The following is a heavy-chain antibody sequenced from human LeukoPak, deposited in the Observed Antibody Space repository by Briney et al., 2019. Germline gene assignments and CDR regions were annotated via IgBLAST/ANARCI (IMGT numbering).Heavy chain of an antibody. V-gene: IGHV3-74*01. D-gene: IGHD2-15*01. CDR2: INSDRSST. CDR3: TRDGYCSGGSCYLVAFDI. CDR1: GFIFDDYA. J-gene: IGHJ3*02. Sequence: GGSLRLSCAASGFIFDDYAMHWVRQVPGKGLEWVSRINSDRSSTSYADSVRGRFTISRDNAKNTLYLQMNSLRAEDTAVYYCTRDGYCSGGSCYLVAFDIWGQGTMVTVSS.